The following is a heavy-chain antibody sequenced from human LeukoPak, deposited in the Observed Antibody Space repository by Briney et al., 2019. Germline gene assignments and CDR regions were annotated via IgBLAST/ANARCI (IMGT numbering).Heavy chain of an antibody. CDR2: INPNSGGT. Sequence: GASVKVSCKASGYTFTGYYMHWVRQAPGQGLEWMGWINPNSGGTNYAQKLQGRVTMTTDTSTSTAYMELRSLRSDDTAVYYCARVPMIVVVISRTDYYYMDVWGKGTTVTVSS. D-gene: IGHD3-22*01. J-gene: IGHJ6*03. CDR1: GYTFTGYY. V-gene: IGHV1-2*02. CDR3: ARVPMIVVVISRTDYYYMDV.